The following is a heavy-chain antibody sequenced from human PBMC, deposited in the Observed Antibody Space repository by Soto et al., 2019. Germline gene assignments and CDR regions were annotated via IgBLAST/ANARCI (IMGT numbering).Heavy chain of an antibody. CDR3: AKDLGYTSSWYYALHI. D-gene: IGHD6-13*01. V-gene: IGHV3-23*01. CDR2: ISGSGGTT. J-gene: IGHJ3*02. Sequence: PGGSLRLSCVDSGFSFSSYAMNWVRQAPGQGLEWVSGISGSGGTTFYADSVKGRFTISRDNSKNTLYLQMNSLRAEDTAVYYCAKDLGYTSSWYYALHIWGQGTMVTVSS. CDR1: GFSFSSYA.